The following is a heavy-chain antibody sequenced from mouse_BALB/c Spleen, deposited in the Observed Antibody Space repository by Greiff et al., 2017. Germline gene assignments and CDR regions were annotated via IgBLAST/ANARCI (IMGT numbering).Heavy chain of an antibody. CDR3: ARDEALLRPAWFAY. CDR1: GFTFSDYY. Sequence: QLVESGGGLVKPGGSLKLSCAASGFTFSDYYMYWVRQTPEKRLEWVATISDGGSYTYYPDSVKGRFTISRDNAKNNLYLQMSSLKSEDTAMYYCARDEALLRPAWFAYWGQGTLVTVSA. CDR2: ISDGGSYT. D-gene: IGHD1-2*01. V-gene: IGHV5-4*02. J-gene: IGHJ3*01.